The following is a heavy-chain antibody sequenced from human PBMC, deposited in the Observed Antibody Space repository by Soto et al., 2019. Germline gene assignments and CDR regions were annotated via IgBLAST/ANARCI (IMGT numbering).Heavy chain of an antibody. CDR1: GYSFTSYW. Sequence: GESLKISCKGSGYSFTSYWIGWVRQMPGKGLEWMGIIYPGDSGTRYSPSFQGQVTISADKSISTAYLQWSSLKASDTAMYYCAMVPEVSYSGYFDYGGQGTLVTVSS. J-gene: IGHJ4*02. V-gene: IGHV5-51*01. D-gene: IGHD1-26*01. CDR2: IYPGDSGT. CDR3: AMVPEVSYSGYFDY.